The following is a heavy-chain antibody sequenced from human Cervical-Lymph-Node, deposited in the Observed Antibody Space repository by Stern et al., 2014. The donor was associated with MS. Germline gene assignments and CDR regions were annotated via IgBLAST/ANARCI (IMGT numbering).Heavy chain of an antibody. CDR2: VNPNNGNR. J-gene: IGHJ5*02. CDR3: ARVRTVPGRRVDL. CDR1: GYTFTRFD. D-gene: IGHD6-19*01. Sequence: QVQLVQSGGEVKKPGASVKVSCKASGYTFTRFDLHWVRQAPGQGLEWMGWVNPNNGNRDTAQKFQGRLTMTTNTSISTAYMELTSLTSDDTAVYYCARVRTVPGRRVDLWGQGTLVTVSS. V-gene: IGHV1-8*01.